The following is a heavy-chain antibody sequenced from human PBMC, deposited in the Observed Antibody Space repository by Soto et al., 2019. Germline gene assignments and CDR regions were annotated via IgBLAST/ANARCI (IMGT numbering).Heavy chain of an antibody. CDR3: ATGSYNWNHGGFDY. Sequence: QVQLVQSGAEVKKPGALVKVSCKVSGYTLTELSMHWVRQAPGKGLEWMGGFDPEDGETIYAQKFQGRVTMTEDTSSDTADMEVSSLRSEDTAVYYCATGSYNWNHGGFDYWGQGTLVTVSS. CDR2: FDPEDGET. D-gene: IGHD1-1*01. CDR1: GYTLTELS. V-gene: IGHV1-24*01. J-gene: IGHJ4*02.